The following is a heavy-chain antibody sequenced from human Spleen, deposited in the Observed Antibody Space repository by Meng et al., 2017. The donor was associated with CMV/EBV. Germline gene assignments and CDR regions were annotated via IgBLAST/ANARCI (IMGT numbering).Heavy chain of an antibody. V-gene: IGHV3-74*01. CDR1: GFTFSRNW. CDR2: INADGSDT. J-gene: IGHJ4*02. Sequence: GGSLRLSCAASGFTFSRNWMHWVRQAPGKGLVWVSRINADGSDTSYADSVKGRFTIFRDNAKNTLYLQMNSLRVEDTAVYYCASRGDYWGQGTLVTVSS. CDR3: ASRGDY.